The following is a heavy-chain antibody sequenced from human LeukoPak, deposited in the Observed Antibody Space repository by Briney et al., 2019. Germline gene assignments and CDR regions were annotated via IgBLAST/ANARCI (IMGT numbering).Heavy chain of an antibody. CDR3: ARGEGAAMVRRVIKSYYYYYYMDV. CDR1: GGSITSSNW. CDR2: IYHSGTT. D-gene: IGHD3-10*01. Sequence: KPSETLSLTCAVSGGSITSSNWWTWVRQPPGKGLEWIGEIYHSGTTNYNPSLKSRVTISVDKSSNHFFLKLNSVTAADTAVYFCARGEGAAMVRRVIKSYYYYYYMDVWGKGTTVAVSS. V-gene: IGHV4-4*02. J-gene: IGHJ6*03.